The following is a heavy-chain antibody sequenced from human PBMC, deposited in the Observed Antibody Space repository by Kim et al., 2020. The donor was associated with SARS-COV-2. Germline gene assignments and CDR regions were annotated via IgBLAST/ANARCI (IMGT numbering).Heavy chain of an antibody. CDR3: ARVPFMDV. CDR1: GGSFSGYY. J-gene: IGHJ6*03. Sequence: SETLSLTCAVYGGSFSGYYWSWIRQPPGKGLEWIGEINHGGSTNYNPSLKSRVTISVDTSKNQFSLKLISVTAADTAVNYRARVPFMDVWAKGTTVTVSS. V-gene: IGHV4-34*01. CDR2: INHGGST.